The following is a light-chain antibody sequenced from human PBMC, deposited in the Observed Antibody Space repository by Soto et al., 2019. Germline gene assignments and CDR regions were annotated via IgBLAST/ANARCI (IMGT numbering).Light chain of an antibody. CDR3: QQYYSSPPGIT. Sequence: ESVLTQSPGTLSLSQGERATLSCRASQSLDNYYLAWYQQKRGQAPRLLIYSTSTRAAGIPDRFSGSGSGTDFTLTISRLEPEEFAVYYCQQYYSSPPGITFGQGTRLEIK. J-gene: IGKJ5*01. V-gene: IGKV3-20*01. CDR2: STS. CDR1: QSLDNYY.